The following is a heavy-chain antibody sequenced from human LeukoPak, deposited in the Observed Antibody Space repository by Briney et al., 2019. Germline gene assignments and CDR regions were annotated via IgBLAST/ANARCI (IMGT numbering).Heavy chain of an antibody. CDR2: IYSGGST. CDR1: GFTVSSNY. CDR3: ARHLPLYYYYYMDV. D-gene: IGHD3-3*02. V-gene: IGHV3-66*02. J-gene: IGHJ6*03. Sequence: PGGSLRLSCAASGFTVSSNYMSWVRQAPGKGLEWVSVIYSGGSTYYADSVKGRFTISRDNSKNTLYLQMNSLRAEDTAVYYCARHLPLYYYYYMDVWGKGTTVTVSS.